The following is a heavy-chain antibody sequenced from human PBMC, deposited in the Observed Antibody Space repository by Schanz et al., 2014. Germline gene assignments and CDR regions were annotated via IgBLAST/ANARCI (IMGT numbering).Heavy chain of an antibody. CDR1: GFNFKAYA. Sequence: VQLLESGGGLVQPGGSLRLSCAASGFNFKAYAMSWVRQAPGKGLEWVSAISGSGGSTVYADSVKGRFTISRDNSNNTVFLQMKSLRAEDTAVYYCAKVAPAATYLDSWGLGTLVTVSP. J-gene: IGHJ4*02. V-gene: IGHV3-23*01. D-gene: IGHD2-2*01. CDR3: AKVAPAATYLDS. CDR2: ISGSGGST.